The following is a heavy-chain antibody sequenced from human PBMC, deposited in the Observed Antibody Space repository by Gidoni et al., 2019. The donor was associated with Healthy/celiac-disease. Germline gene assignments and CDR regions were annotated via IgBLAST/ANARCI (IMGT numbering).Heavy chain of an antibody. V-gene: IGHV4-61*02. D-gene: IGHD6-19*01. CDR3: ARERVGYSSGWTLYYFDY. J-gene: IGHJ4*02. Sequence: QVQLQESGPGLVKPSQTLSLTCTVSGGSISSGSYYWSWIRPPAGKGLEWIGRIYTSGSTNYNPSLKSRVTMSVDTSKNQFSLKLSSVTAADTAVYYCARERVGYSSGWTLYYFDYWGQGTLVTVSS. CDR1: GGSISSGSYY. CDR2: IYTSGST.